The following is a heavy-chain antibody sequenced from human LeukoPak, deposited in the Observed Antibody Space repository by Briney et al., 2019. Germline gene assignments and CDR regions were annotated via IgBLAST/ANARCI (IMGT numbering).Heavy chain of an antibody. D-gene: IGHD5-18*01. J-gene: IGHJ4*02. Sequence: GASVKVSCKASGGTFSSYAISWVRQAPGQRLEWMGRIIPILGIANYAQKFQGRVTITADKSTSTAYMELSSLRSEDTAVYYCARGFGGYSYGYDAYWGQGTLVTVSS. CDR3: ARGFGGYSYGYDAY. CDR1: GGTFSSYA. CDR2: IIPILGIA. V-gene: IGHV1-69*04.